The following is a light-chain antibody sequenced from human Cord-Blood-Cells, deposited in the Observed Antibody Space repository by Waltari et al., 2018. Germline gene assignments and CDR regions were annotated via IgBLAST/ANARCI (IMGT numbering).Light chain of an antibody. CDR1: SSDVGGYNY. Sequence: QSALTQPASVSGPPVQSITISCTGTSSDVGGYNYVSWYQHHPGTAPKLMSYYVIIRPSGVSNRFSGSKSGNTASLTISGLQAEDEADYYCSSYTSSSTLEVFGGGTKLTVL. J-gene: IGLJ3*02. CDR3: SSYTSSSTLEV. V-gene: IGLV2-14*03. CDR2: YVI.